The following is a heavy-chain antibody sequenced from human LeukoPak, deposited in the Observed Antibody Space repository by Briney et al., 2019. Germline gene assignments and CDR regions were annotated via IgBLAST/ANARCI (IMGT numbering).Heavy chain of an antibody. J-gene: IGHJ4*02. CDR2: INHSGST. D-gene: IGHD4-23*01. CDR3: ARVSRGNSVGGDY. V-gene: IGHV4-34*01. CDR1: GGSFSGYY. Sequence: SETLSLTCAVYGGSFSGYYWSWIRQHPGKGLEWIGEINHSGSTNYNPSLKSRVTISVDTSKNQFSLKLSSVTAADTAMYYCARVSRGNSVGGDYWGQGTLVTVSS.